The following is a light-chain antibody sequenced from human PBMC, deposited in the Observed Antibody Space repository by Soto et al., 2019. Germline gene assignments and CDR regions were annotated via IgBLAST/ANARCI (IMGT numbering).Light chain of an antibody. CDR3: QQFDTYPLT. V-gene: IGKV1-13*02. J-gene: IGKJ5*01. CDR1: QGIGSSA. Sequence: AIQLTQSPSSLSASVGDRVTITCRASQGIGSSAFAWYQQNPGKVPKLLTYDVSNLQSGVPSRFSGSGSGRDFTPTISSLQPEEFATYYWQQFDTYPLTSGQVTRLEIK. CDR2: DVS.